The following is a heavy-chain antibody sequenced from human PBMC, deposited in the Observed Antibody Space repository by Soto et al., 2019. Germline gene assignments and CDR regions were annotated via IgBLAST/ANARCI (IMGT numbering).Heavy chain of an antibody. D-gene: IGHD2-8*01. J-gene: IGHJ6*02. CDR2: INPTTGLT. V-gene: IGHV1-46*01. Sequence: QVQLVQSGAEVKKPGASVKVSCMASGYAFSNNFMHWVRQAPAQGLAWMGVINPTTGLTSHAQKFQGRITMTSDTSSSTAYMELSSLRSEDTAVYYCARALRNGYFYGMDIWGQGTTVTVSS. CDR1: GYAFSNNF. CDR3: ARALRNGYFYGMDI.